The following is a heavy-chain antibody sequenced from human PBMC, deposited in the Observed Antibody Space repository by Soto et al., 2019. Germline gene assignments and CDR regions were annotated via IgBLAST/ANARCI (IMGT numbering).Heavy chain of an antibody. CDR1: GYTFTSYD. V-gene: IGHV1-8*01. CDR2: MNPNSGNT. CDR3: ARAFPYCSGGSCYSADWFDP. Sequence: GASVKVSCKASGYTFTSYDINWVRQATGQGLEWMGWMNPNSGNTGYAQKFQGRVTMTRNTSISTAYMELSSLRSEDTAVYYCARAFPYCSGGSCYSADWFDPWGQGTLVNVSS. J-gene: IGHJ5*02. D-gene: IGHD2-15*01.